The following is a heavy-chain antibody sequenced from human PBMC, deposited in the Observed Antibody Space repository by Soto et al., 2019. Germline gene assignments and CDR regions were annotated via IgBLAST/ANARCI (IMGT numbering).Heavy chain of an antibody. J-gene: IGHJ6*02. CDR1: GGTFSSYA. CDR2: IIPIFGTA. V-gene: IGHV1-69*13. CDR3: ARAHCSSTSCYTWFPSYYYGMDV. D-gene: IGHD2-2*02. Sequence: SVKVSCKASGGTFSSYAISWVRQAPGQELEWMGGIIPIFGTANYAQRFQGRVTITADESTSTAYMELSSLRSEDTAVYYCARAHCSSTSCYTWFPSYYYGMDVWGQGTTVTVSS.